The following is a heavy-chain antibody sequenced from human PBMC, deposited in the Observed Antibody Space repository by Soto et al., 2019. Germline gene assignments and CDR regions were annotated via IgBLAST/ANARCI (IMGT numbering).Heavy chain of an antibody. J-gene: IGHJ3*02. Sequence: QVQLQQWGAGLLKPSETLSLTCAVYGGFVSSGSYYWSWFRQPPGKGLEWIGEMSHSGGTHFNPSLKGRVTISVDTSKNQFSLNIYSVTAADTALYYCARVERGTVTTVVDAFDIWGPGTMVTVSS. V-gene: IGHV4-34*01. CDR3: ARVERGTVTTVVDAFDI. CDR1: GGFVSSGSYY. D-gene: IGHD1-1*01. CDR2: MSHSGGT.